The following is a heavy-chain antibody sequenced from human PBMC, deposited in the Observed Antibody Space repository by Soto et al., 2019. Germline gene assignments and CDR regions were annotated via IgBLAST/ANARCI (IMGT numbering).Heavy chain of an antibody. CDR2: INPNSGGT. CDR1: GYTFTGYY. J-gene: IGHJ6*02. D-gene: IGHD3-10*01. CDR3: ARVADYYGSGGYYGMDV. V-gene: IGHV1-2*04. Sequence: GASVKVSCKASGYTFTGYYMHWVRQAPGQGLEWMGWINPNSGGTNYAQKLQGWVTMTRDTSISTAYMELSRLRSDDTAVYYCARVADYYGSGGYYGMDVWGQGTTVTVSS.